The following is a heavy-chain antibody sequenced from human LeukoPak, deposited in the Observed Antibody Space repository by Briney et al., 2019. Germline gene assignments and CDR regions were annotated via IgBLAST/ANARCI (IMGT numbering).Heavy chain of an antibody. J-gene: IGHJ4*02. V-gene: IGHV3-21*01. Sequence: GGSLRLSCAASGFTFSSYSMNWVRQAPGKGLEWVSSISSGNSYIYYAESVKGRFTISRDNAKNSLYLQMNSLRAEDTAVYYCARDGLLAARPIDYWGQETLVTVSS. CDR2: ISSGNSYI. CDR1: GFTFSSYS. D-gene: IGHD6-6*01. CDR3: ARDGLLAARPIDY.